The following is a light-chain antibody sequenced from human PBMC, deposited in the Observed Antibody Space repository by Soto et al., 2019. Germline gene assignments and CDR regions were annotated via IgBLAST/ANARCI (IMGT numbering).Light chain of an antibody. Sequence: DIQMTQSPSTLSASVGDRVTITCRASQNVENYLAWYQQKPGKAPKLLIYAASSLHSGVPSRFSGSGSATEFSLTISSLESGDSGTYHCQQYATYAPSTFGQGTKVDIK. CDR3: QQYATYAPST. CDR1: QNVENY. V-gene: IGKV1-5*01. CDR2: AAS. J-gene: IGKJ1*01.